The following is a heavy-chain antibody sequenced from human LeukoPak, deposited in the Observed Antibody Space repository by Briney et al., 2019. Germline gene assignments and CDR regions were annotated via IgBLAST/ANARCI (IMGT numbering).Heavy chain of an antibody. J-gene: IGHJ4*02. D-gene: IGHD3-9*01. CDR1: GFSFTDYP. CDR2: IRTTAEGAKYA. CDR3: ATDQRYAFDY. V-gene: IGHV3-48*02. Sequence: GGSLRLSCATSGFSFTDYPMNWVRQAPGKGLEWISNIRTTAEGAKYAYYADSVKGRITISRDDGKNTLYLHMNSLRDDDAAVYYCATDQRYAFDYWGQGILVTVSS.